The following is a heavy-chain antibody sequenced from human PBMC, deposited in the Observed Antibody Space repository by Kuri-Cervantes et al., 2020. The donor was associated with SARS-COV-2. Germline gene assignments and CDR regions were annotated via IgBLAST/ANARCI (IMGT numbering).Heavy chain of an antibody. D-gene: IGHD6-19*01. CDR1: GFTFSSYS. CDR3: AKKYSGGWWAVDY. J-gene: IGHJ4*02. Sequence: GGSLRLSCAASGFTFSSYSMNWVRQAPGKGLEWVSYISSSSSTIYYADSVKGRFTISRDNAKNSLYLQMNSLRVDDTAVYYCAKKYSGGWWAVDYWGQGTLVTVSS. CDR2: ISSSSSTI. V-gene: IGHV3-48*01.